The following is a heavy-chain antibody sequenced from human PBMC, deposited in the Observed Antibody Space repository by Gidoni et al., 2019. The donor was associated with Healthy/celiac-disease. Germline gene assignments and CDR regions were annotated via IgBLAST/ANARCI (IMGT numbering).Heavy chain of an antibody. CDR1: GFTFTSYA. J-gene: IGHJ6*02. D-gene: IGHD3-16*01. Sequence: QVQLVQSGAEVKKPGASVKVSCKASGFTFTSYAMHWVRQAPGQRLEWMGWINAGNGNTKYSQKFQGRVTITRETSASTAYMELSSLRSEDTAVYYCARSPCKAYVCDYYYGMDVWGQGTTVTVSS. CDR3: ARSPCKAYVCDYYYGMDV. CDR2: INAGNGNT. V-gene: IGHV1-3*01.